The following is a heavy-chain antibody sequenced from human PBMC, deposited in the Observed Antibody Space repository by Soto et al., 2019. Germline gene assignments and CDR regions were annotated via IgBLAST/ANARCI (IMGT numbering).Heavy chain of an antibody. J-gene: IGHJ4*02. CDR2: ISAYNRNT. Sequence: ASVKVSCKASGYTFTTYGISWVRQAPGQGLEWMGWISAYNRNTKYAEKLQGRVTMTTDTSTSTAYMEVRSLRSDDTAVYFCARDSNGYYYRYWGQGTLVTVSS. CDR3: ARDSNGYYYRY. V-gene: IGHV1-18*01. CDR1: GYTFTTYG. D-gene: IGHD3-22*01.